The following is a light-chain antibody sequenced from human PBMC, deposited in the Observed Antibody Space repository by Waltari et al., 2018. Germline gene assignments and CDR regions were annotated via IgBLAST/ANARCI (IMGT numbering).Light chain of an antibody. V-gene: IGKV3-20*01. CDR2: ATS. CDR1: QTVDSDY. J-gene: IGKJ2*01. Sequence: EIVLTQSAGTLSLSPGQRATISCRASQTVDSDYFAWYQQKAGQAPRVLIYATSRRATGIPDRFSGSGSGTDFTLTISRLEPEDFAVYYCQQYVITPYTFGQGTKVEIK. CDR3: QQYVITPYT.